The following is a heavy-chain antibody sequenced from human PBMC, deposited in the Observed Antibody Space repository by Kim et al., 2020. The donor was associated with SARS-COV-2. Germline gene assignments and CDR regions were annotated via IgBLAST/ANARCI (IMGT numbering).Heavy chain of an antibody. Sequence: ASVKVSCKVSGYTLTELSMHWVRQAPGKGLEWMGGFDPEDGETSYAQKFQGRVTLTEDTSTDTAYMELSSLRSEDTAVYYCATGDYYYDSSGTFYYYYGMDVWGQGTTVTVSS. J-gene: IGHJ6*02. CDR3: ATGDYYYDSSGTFYYYYGMDV. CDR2: FDPEDGET. D-gene: IGHD3-22*01. V-gene: IGHV1-24*01. CDR1: GYTLTELS.